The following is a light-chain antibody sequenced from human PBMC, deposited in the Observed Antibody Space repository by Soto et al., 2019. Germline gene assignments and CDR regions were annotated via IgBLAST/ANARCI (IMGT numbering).Light chain of an antibody. CDR2: SAS. CDR3: QQGHNWPLT. V-gene: IGKV3-15*01. J-gene: IGKJ2*01. Sequence: EIVMTQSPANLSVSPGERATLSCRASQSISTELAWYQQKPGQPPRLLIYSASTRATGVPARFTGSGSGSEFTLTISGLQSEDFAFYYCQQGHNWPLTFGQGTRLEI. CDR1: QSISTE.